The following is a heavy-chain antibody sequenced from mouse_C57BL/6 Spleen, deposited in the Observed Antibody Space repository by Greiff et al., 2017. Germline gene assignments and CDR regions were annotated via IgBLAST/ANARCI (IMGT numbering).Heavy chain of an antibody. CDR2: ILPGSGST. V-gene: IGHV1-9*01. D-gene: IGHD1-1*01. J-gene: IGHJ3*01. CDR1: GYTFTGYW. Sequence: QVQLQQSGAELMKPGAPVKFSCKATGYTFTGYWIAWVKQRPGHGLEWIGEILPGSGSTNHNEKFKGTATFTADTSSNTAYMQLNSLTNEDSTILYWGSEWSREAWFAYWGQETLDTVST. CDR3: GSEWSREAWFAY.